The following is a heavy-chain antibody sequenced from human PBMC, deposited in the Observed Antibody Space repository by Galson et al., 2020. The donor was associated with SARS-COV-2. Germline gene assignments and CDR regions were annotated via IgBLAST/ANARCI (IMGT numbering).Heavy chain of an antibody. CDR2: IYYSGST. V-gene: IGHV4-39*01. J-gene: IGHJ4*02. Sequence: SETLSLTCTVSGGSISSSSYYWGWIRQPPGKGLEWIGSIYYSGSTYYNPSLKSRVTISVDTSKNQFSLKLSSVTAADTAVYYCARATPEPNIVVVVAVREFDYWGQGTLVTVSS. CDR1: GGSISSSSYY. CDR3: ARATPEPNIVVVVAVREFDY. D-gene: IGHD2-15*01.